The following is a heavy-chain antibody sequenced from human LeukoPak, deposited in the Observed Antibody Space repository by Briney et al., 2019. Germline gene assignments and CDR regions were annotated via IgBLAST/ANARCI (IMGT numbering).Heavy chain of an antibody. Sequence: PGESLRLSCAVSGFTFGSYAMSWVRQTAGKGLQWVSAIGGTGGGTIYADSVKGRFTISRDNSKNTVYLQMNSLRVEDAAVYYCVKGRIATPGYAEKFLYWGQGTRVIVSS. J-gene: IGHJ1*01. V-gene: IGHV3-23*01. CDR1: GFTFGSYA. CDR3: VKGRIATPGYAEKFLY. D-gene: IGHD6-13*01. CDR2: IGGTGGGT.